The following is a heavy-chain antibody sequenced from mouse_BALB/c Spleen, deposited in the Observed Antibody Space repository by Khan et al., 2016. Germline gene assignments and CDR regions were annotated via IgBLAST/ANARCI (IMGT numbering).Heavy chain of an antibody. CDR3: ARSFGYRGFAY. CDR1: GYSITSDYA. Sequence: EVQLQESGPGLVKPSQSLSLTCTVTGYSITSDYAWNWIRQFPGNKLEWMGYISYSGSTNYNTSLKSRVSITRDTSKNQVFLQLNSVTTEDTATYYCARSFGYRGFAYWGQGTLVTVSA. D-gene: IGHD2-2*01. J-gene: IGHJ3*01. CDR2: ISYSGST. V-gene: IGHV3-2*02.